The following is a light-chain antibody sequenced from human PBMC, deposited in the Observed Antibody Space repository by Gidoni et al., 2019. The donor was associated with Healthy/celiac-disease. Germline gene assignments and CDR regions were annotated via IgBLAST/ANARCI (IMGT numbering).Light chain of an antibody. CDR3: QKYNNWPPT. Sequence: EIVMTQSPATLSVSPGERATLSCRASQSVSSNLAWYQQKPGQAPRLLIYGASTRATGIPARCSGSGSGTEFTLTISSLQSEDFAVYYCQKYNNWPPTFGQGTRLEIK. V-gene: IGKV3-15*01. J-gene: IGKJ5*01. CDR2: GAS. CDR1: QSVSSN.